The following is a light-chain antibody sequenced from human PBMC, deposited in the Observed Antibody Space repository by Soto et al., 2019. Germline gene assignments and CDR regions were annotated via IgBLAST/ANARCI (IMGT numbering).Light chain of an antibody. CDR2: GAS. J-gene: IGKJ2*01. V-gene: IGKV3-20*01. CDR1: QSVSSSY. CDR3: QQYGSSPLT. Sequence: EIVLTQSPGTLSLSPGERATLSCRASQSVSSSYFAWYQQKPGQAPSLLIYGASSRATGIPDRCSGSGSGTYVTLTISRLEPEDFAVYYCQQYGSSPLTFGQGTKLEIK.